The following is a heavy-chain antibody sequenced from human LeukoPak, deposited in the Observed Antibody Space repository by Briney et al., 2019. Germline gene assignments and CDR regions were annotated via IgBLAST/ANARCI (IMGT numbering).Heavy chain of an antibody. CDR3: ARGGAVDYFDY. CDR2: INPNSGGT. Sequence: ASVKVSCKASGGTFSSYAISWVRQAPGQGLEWMGWINPNSGGTNYAQKFQGRVTMTRDTSISTAYMELSRLRSDDTAVYYCARGGAVDYFDYWGQGTLVTVSS. J-gene: IGHJ4*02. CDR1: GGTFSSYA. V-gene: IGHV1-2*02. D-gene: IGHD6-19*01.